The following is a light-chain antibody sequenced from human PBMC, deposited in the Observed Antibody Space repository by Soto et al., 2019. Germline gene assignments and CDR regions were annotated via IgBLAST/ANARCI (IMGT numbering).Light chain of an antibody. CDR3: AAWDDSLNALL. Sequence: QSVLTQPPSVSAAPRQRVTISCSGSNSNIGNNAVNWFQQLPGKAPKLLIYYDDLLPSGVSDRFSASKSGTSASLAISGLQSEDEADYYCAAWDDSLNALLFGGGTKLTVL. CDR1: NSNIGNNA. CDR2: YDD. V-gene: IGLV1-36*01. J-gene: IGLJ2*01.